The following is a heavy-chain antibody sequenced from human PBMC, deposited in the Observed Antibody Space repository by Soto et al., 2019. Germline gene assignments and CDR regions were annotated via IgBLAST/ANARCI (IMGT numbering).Heavy chain of an antibody. J-gene: IGHJ5*02. CDR3: ARDLRSGSYPNWFDP. Sequence: GASVKVSCKASGGTFSSYAISWVRQAPGQGLEWMGGIIPIFGTANYAQKFQGRVTITADESTSTAYMELSSLRSEDTAVYYCARDLRSGSYPNWFDPWGQGTLVTVSS. D-gene: IGHD1-26*01. CDR2: IIPIFGTA. V-gene: IGHV1-69*13. CDR1: GGTFSSYA.